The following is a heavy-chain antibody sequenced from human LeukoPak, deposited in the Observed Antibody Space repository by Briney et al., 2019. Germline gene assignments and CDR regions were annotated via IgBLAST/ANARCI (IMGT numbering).Heavy chain of an antibody. CDR1: GFTFSSYA. D-gene: IGHD5-24*01. CDR3: ARDFPRED. V-gene: IGHV3-30-3*01. J-gene: IGHJ4*02. CDR2: ISYDGSNK. Sequence: PGGSLRLSCAASGFTFSSYAMHWVRQAPGKGLEWVAVISYDGSNKYYADSVKGRFTISRDSSKNTLYLQMNSLRAEDTAVYYCARDFPREDWGQGTLVTVSS.